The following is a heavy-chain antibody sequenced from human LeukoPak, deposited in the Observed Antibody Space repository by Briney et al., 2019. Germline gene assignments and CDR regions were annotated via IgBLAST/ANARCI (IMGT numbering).Heavy chain of an antibody. V-gene: IGHV4-61*01. J-gene: IGHJ4*02. CDR3: ARGWGSGSSWPPGY. D-gene: IGHD1-26*01. CDR1: GGSVNSGSYY. Sequence: SETLSLTCTVSGGSVNSGSYYWNWIRQPPGKGLEWIGYIYYSGSTNYNPSLKSRVTISVDTSKSQFSLKLSSVTAADTAVYYCARGWGSGSSWPPGYWGQGTLVTVSS. CDR2: IYYSGST.